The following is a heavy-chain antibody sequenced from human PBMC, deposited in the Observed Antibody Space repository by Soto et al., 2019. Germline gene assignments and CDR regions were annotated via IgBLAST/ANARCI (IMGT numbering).Heavy chain of an antibody. CDR3: ANYDSSGYYLGFDY. D-gene: IGHD3-22*01. CDR1: GGSISSYY. V-gene: IGHV4-59*01. CDR2: IYYSGST. Sequence: SETLSLTCTVSGGSISSYYWSWIRQPPGKGLEWIGYIYYSGSTNYNPSLKSRVTISVDTSKNQFPLKLSSVTAADTAVYYCANYDSSGYYLGFDYWGQGTLVTVSS. J-gene: IGHJ4*02.